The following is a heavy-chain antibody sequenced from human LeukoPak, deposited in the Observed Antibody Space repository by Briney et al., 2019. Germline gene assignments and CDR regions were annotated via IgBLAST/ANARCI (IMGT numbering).Heavy chain of an antibody. CDR2: INHSGST. D-gene: IGHD3-10*01. CDR3: ARGRISRMVRGVIMGRYFDY. J-gene: IGHJ4*02. Sequence: PSETLSLTCAVYGGSFSGYYWSWIRQPPGKGLEWIGEINHSGSTNYNPSLKSRVTISVDTSENQFSLKLSSVTAADTAVYYCARGRISRMVRGVIMGRYFDYWGQGTLVTVSS. V-gene: IGHV4-34*01. CDR1: GGSFSGYY.